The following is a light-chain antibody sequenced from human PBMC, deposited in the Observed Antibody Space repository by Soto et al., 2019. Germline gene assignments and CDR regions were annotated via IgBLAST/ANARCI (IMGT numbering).Light chain of an antibody. J-gene: IGLJ2*01. CDR3: SSNAGGEVV. CDR1: STDVITYNFEY. Sequence: QSALTQPPSASGSPGQSVTLSCTGASTDVITYNFEYVSWYQHHPGKAPKLMIYDVTKRPSGVPDRFSGSKSGSTASLTVSGLQADDEAIYYCSSNAGGEVVFGGGTKLTVL. CDR2: DVT. V-gene: IGLV2-8*01.